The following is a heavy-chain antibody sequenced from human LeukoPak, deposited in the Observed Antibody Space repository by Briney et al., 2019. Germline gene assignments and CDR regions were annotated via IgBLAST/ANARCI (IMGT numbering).Heavy chain of an antibody. CDR1: GYTFTSYG. J-gene: IGHJ4*02. V-gene: IGHV1-18*01. CDR2: ISAYNGNT. D-gene: IGHD3-10*02. Sequence: ASVKVSCKASGYTFTSYGISWVRQAPGQGLEWMGWISAYNGNTNYAQKFQGRVTMTRNTSISTAYTELSSLRSEDTAVYYCARGVVRGVILFDYWGQGTLVTVSS. CDR3: ARGVVRGVILFDY.